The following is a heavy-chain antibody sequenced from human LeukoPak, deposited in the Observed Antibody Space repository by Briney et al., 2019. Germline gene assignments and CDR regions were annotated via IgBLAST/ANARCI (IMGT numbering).Heavy chain of an antibody. V-gene: IGHV4-4*02. J-gene: IGHJ3*01. Sequence: SETLSLTCAVSGGSISSSNWWSWVRQSPGKGLEWIGEINYSGSTNYNPSLKSRVTISLDKSKNQFSLRLRSVTAADTAVYFCARWPMTNLAFDVWGQGTMVTVSS. CDR3: ARWPMTNLAFDV. CDR1: GGSISSSNW. D-gene: IGHD3-22*01. CDR2: INYSGST.